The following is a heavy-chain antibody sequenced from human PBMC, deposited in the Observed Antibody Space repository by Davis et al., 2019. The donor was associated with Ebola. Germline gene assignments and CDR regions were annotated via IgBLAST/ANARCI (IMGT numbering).Heavy chain of an antibody. Sequence: AASVKVSCKASGGTFSSYAISWVRQAPGQGLEWMGGIIPIFGTANYAQKFQGRVTITADESTSTAYMELSSLRSEDTAVYYCARGRPKSIAVAGNRRYYYYGMDVWGQGTTVTVS. CDR3: ARGRPKSIAVAGNRRYYYYGMDV. V-gene: IGHV1-69*13. J-gene: IGHJ6*02. CDR2: IIPIFGTA. CDR1: GGTFSSYA. D-gene: IGHD6-19*01.